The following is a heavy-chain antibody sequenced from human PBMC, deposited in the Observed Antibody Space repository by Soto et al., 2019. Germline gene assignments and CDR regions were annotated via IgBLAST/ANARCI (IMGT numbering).Heavy chain of an antibody. D-gene: IGHD5-12*01. CDR1: GYSFTSYW. V-gene: IGHV5-51*01. CDR3: ARHGEMATTYPNYYYYGMDV. Sequence: GESLKISCKGSGYSFTSYWIGRVRQMPGKGLEWMGIIYPGDSDTRYSPSFQGQVTISADKSISTAYLQWSSLKASDTAMYYCARHGEMATTYPNYYYYGMDVWGQGTTVTVSS. CDR2: IYPGDSDT. J-gene: IGHJ6*02.